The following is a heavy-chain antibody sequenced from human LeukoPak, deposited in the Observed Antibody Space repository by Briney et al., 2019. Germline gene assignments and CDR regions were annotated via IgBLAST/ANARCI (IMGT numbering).Heavy chain of an antibody. D-gene: IGHD2-15*01. CDR3: ARDRIVVVVAATRTYYYYGMDV. V-gene: IGHV1-69*04. J-gene: IGHJ6*02. Sequence: TVKVSCKASGGTFSSYAISWVRQAPGQGLEWMGRIIPILGIANYAQKFQGRVTITADKSTSTAYMELSSLRSEDTAVYYCARDRIVVVVAATRTYYYYGMDVWGQGTTVTVSS. CDR1: GGTFSSYA. CDR2: IIPILGIA.